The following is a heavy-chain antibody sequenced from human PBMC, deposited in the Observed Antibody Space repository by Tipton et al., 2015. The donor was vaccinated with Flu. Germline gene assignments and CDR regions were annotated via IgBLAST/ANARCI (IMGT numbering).Heavy chain of an antibody. CDR2: IGGSGDNR. Sequence: QLVQSGGGLVQPGGSLRLSCAASGFTFRDSAMNWVRQAPGKGLEWVSDIGGSGDNRHYADSVKGRFTISRDNSKNTLYLQMNSLRDGDTAIYYCAKDFNWGSTWGQGTLVTVSS. CDR3: AKDFNWGST. CDR1: GFTFRDSA. J-gene: IGHJ4*02. V-gene: IGHV3-23*04. D-gene: IGHD7-27*01.